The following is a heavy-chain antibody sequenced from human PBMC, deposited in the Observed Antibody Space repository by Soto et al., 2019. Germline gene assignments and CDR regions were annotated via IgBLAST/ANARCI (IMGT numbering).Heavy chain of an antibody. J-gene: IGHJ5*02. CDR3: ARTLHCSGGSCYPGSWFDP. CDR2: IYYSGST. CDR1: GGSISSGGYY. D-gene: IGHD2-15*01. V-gene: IGHV4-31*03. Sequence: PSETLSLTCTVSGGSISSGGYYWSWIRQHPGKGLEWIGYIYYSGSTYYNPSLKSRVTISVDTSKNQFSLKLSSVTAADTAVYYCARTLHCSGGSCYPGSWFDPWGQGTLVTVSS.